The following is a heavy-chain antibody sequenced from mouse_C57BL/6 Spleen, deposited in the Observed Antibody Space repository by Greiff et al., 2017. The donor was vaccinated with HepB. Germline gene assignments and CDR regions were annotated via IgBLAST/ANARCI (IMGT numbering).Heavy chain of an antibody. CDR2: IYPRSGNA. CDR3: ARWDDGSSYDWYFDV. CDR1: GYTFTSYG. Sequence: VKLMESGAELARPGASVKLSCKASGYTFTSYGISWVKQRTGQGLEWIGEIYPRSGNAYYNEKFKGKATLTADKSSRAAYMELRSLRSEDSAVYFCARWDDGSSYDWYFDVWGTGTTVTVAS. D-gene: IGHD1-1*01. V-gene: IGHV1-81*01. J-gene: IGHJ1*03.